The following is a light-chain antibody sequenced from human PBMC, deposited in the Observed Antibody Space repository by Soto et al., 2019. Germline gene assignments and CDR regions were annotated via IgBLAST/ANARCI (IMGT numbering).Light chain of an antibody. J-gene: IGKJ3*01. Sequence: DFSPSPSADSPCLSMCERSTTNCESSYSVLSSSDNQNYLAWYQQKPGQPPKLLISWASTRESGVPDRFSGSGSGTDFTLTISSLQAEDVAAYYCQQYYSTPFPFGPGTKVDI. CDR3: QQYYSTPFP. CDR1: YSVLSSSDNQNY. V-gene: IGKV4-1*01. CDR2: WAS.